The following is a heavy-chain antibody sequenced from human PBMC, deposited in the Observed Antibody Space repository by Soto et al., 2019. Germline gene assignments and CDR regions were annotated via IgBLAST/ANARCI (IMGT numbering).Heavy chain of an antibody. V-gene: IGHV4-31*03. CDR2: IYYSGST. Sequence: QVQLQESGPGLVKPSQTLSLTCTVSGGSISSGGYYWSWIRQHPGKGLEWLGYIYYSGSTYYNPSLQSRVTISVDASKNRFALKLSSVTAADTAVYYCARGNGSGSYYNTPEYFDYWGQGTLVTVSS. CDR3: ARGNGSGSYYNTPEYFDY. D-gene: IGHD3-10*01. J-gene: IGHJ4*02. CDR1: GGSISSGGYY.